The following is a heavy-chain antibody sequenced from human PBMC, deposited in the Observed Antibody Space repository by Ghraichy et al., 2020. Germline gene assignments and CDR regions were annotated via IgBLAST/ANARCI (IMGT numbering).Heavy chain of an antibody. CDR1: GFTVSSNY. CDR2: IYSGGST. D-gene: IGHD1-26*01. Sequence: GGSLRLSCAASGFTVSSNYMSWVRQAPGKGLEWVSVIYSGGSTYYADSVKGRFTISRDNSKNTLYLQMNSLRAEDTAVYYCARVHFMGATVIYGMDVWAKGPRSPSP. CDR3: ARVHFMGATVIYGMDV. V-gene: IGHV3-66*01. J-gene: IGHJ6*02.